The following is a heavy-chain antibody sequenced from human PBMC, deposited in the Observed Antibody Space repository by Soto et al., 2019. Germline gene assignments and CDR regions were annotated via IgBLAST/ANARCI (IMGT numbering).Heavy chain of an antibody. J-gene: IGHJ6*02. CDR2: IIPISGTT. Sequence: GGPVKVSCKASGDVFRSYGINGVRQAPGQGLEWMGGIIPISGTTNYAQKFQGRVAITADESTDTVYMELSSVTAADTGVYYCARECSTSCYLGDGMDVWGQGTTVTVSS. CDR1: GDVFRSYG. D-gene: IGHD2-2*01. CDR3: ARECSTSCYLGDGMDV. V-gene: IGHV1-69*13.